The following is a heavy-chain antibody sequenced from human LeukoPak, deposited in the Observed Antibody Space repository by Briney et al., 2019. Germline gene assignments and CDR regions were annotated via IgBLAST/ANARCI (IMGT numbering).Heavy chain of an antibody. Sequence: PSQTLSLTCTVSGGSISSGSYYWSWIRQPAGKGLEWIGRIYTSGSTNYNPSLKSRVTISVDTSKNQFSLKLSSVTAADTAVYYCAREGPRCGTNGVCFLYLPDYWGQGTLVTVSS. V-gene: IGHV4-61*02. CDR3: AREGPRCGTNGVCFLYLPDY. D-gene: IGHD2-8*01. CDR2: IYTSGST. J-gene: IGHJ4*02. CDR1: GGSISSGSYY.